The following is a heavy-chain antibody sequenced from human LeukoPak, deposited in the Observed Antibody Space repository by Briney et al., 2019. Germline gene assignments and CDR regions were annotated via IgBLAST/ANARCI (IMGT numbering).Heavy chain of an antibody. J-gene: IGHJ4*02. V-gene: IGHV3-23*01. CDR3: AKGDFWRAYYN. CDR2: ISDAAGTT. Sequence: GASLRLSCAASGFTFSTFAMNWVRQAPGKGLEWVSTISDAAGTTYYADSVRGRFTISRDNSKNTLYLQMNSLRAEDTAVYYCAKGDFWRAYYNWGQGTLVTVSS. D-gene: IGHD3-3*01. CDR1: GFTFSTFA.